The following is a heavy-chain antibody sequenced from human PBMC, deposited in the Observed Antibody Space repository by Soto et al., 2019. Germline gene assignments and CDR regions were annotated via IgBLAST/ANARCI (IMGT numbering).Heavy chain of an antibody. D-gene: IGHD6-19*01. Sequence: QVQLVQSGADVKKPGASVKVSCKASGYNFTNYGISWVRQAPRQGLEWMGWISPHNDRTKYARRFQDRVTMTTETPTSTVYMELGSLRSDDTAVYYCARDLYYSSGRYFDHDAFDIWGQGTVVTVSS. CDR1: GYNFTNYG. CDR2: ISPHNDRT. CDR3: ARDLYYSSGRYFDHDAFDI. V-gene: IGHV1-18*01. J-gene: IGHJ3*02.